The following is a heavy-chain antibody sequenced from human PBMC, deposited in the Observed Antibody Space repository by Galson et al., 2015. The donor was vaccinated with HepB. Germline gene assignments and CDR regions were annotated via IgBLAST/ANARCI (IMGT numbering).Heavy chain of an antibody. CDR1: GFTVSSNY. J-gene: IGHJ6*03. V-gene: IGHV3-66*04. CDR3: ARRRGIVVGYYYYYYMDV. CDR2: IYSGGST. D-gene: IGHD2-2*01. Sequence: SLRLSCAASGFTVSSNYMSWVRQAPGKGLEWVSVIYSGGSTYYADSVKGRFTISRDNSKNTLYLQMNSLRAEDTAVYYCARRRGIVVGYYYYYYMDVWGKGTTVTVSS.